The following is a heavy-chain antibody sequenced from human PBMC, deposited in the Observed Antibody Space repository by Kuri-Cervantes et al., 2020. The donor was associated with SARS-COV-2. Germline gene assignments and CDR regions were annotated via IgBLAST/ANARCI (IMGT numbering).Heavy chain of an antibody. CDR3: ASRTENSVFASGGGNYYYMDV. D-gene: IGHD3-3*02. J-gene: IGHJ6*03. CDR2: INPSGGST. CDR1: GYTFTSYY. V-gene: IGHV1-46*01. Sequence: ASVKVSCKASGYTFTSYYMHWVRQAPGQGLEWMGIINPSGGSTSYAQKFQGRVTMTRDTSTSTVYMELSSLRSEDTAVYYCASRTENSVFASGGGNYYYMDVGGKGTTVTVSS.